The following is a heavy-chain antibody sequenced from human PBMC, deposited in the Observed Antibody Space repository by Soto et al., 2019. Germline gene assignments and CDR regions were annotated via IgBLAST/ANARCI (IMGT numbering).Heavy chain of an antibody. V-gene: IGHV3-48*01. D-gene: IGHD6-25*01. CDR2: ISSRSSTI. CDR1: GFTFSSYG. Sequence: GGSLRLSCAASGFTFSSYGMKWVRQAPGKGLEWVSYISSRSSTIYYADSVRGRFTISRDNAKNSLYLQMNSLRAEDTAVYYCAKSGLNYYFDYWGRGTLVTVSS. J-gene: IGHJ4*02. CDR3: AKSGLNYYFDY.